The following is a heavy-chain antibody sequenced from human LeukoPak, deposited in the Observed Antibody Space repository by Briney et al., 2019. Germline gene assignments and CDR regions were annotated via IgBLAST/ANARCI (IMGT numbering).Heavy chain of an antibody. CDR3: ARENSGYDELDY. V-gene: IGHV1-46*01. CDR1: GYTFTSYY. J-gene: IGHJ4*02. D-gene: IGHD5-12*01. Sequence: ASVKVSCKASGYTFTSYYMHWVRQAPGQGLEWMGIINPSGGSTSYAQKFQGRVTMTRDTSTSTAYMELSSLRSEDTAVYYCARENSGYDELDYWGQGTLVTVSS. CDR2: INPSGGST.